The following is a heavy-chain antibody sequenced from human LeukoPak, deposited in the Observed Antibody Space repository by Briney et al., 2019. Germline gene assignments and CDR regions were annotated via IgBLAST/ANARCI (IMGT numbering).Heavy chain of an antibody. CDR3: ARGLINRVGYDL. CDR2: ISYDGSNK. D-gene: IGHD3-16*01. J-gene: IGHJ4*02. Sequence: QPGGSLRLSCAASGFTFSSYAMHWVRQAPGKGLEWVAVISYDGSNKYYADSVKGRFTISRDNSKNTLYLQMNSLRAEDTAVYYCARGLINRVGYDLGGQGTLVTVSS. CDR1: GFTFSSYA. V-gene: IGHV3-30*04.